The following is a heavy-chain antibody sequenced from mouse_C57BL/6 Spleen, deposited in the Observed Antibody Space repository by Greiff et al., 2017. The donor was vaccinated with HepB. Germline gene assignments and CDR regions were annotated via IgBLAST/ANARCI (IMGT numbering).Heavy chain of an antibody. CDR2: INPYNGGT. CDR1: GYTFTDYY. D-gene: IGHD2-4*01. J-gene: IGHJ3*01. Sequence: EVQLQQSGPVLVKPGASVKMSCKASGYTFTDYYMNWVKQSHGKSLEWIGVINPYNGGTSYNQKFKGKATLTVDKSSSTAYMELNSLTSEDSAVYYCARNDDYDGAWFAYWGQGTLVTVSA. CDR3: ARNDDYDGAWFAY. V-gene: IGHV1-19*01.